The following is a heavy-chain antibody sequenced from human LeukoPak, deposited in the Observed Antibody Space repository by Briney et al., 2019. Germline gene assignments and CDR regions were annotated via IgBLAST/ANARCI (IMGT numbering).Heavy chain of an antibody. Sequence: PSETLSLTCTVSGDSIGNSNYYWAWVRQPPGKGLEWLGSIFYSGSTYYNPSLKSRATISVGTSKNQFSPNLLSVTASDTATYYCARRGITYSSSFFAYWGQGTLVTVSS. D-gene: IGHD6-13*01. CDR2: IFYSGST. CDR3: ARRGITYSSSFFAY. J-gene: IGHJ4*02. CDR1: GDSIGNSNYY. V-gene: IGHV4-39*01.